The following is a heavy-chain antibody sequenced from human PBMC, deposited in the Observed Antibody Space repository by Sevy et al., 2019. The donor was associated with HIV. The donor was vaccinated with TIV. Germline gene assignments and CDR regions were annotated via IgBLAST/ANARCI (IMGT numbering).Heavy chain of an antibody. Sequence: GGSLRLSCATSGFTFSSYGMHWVHQAPGKGLEWVSLIWFHGTKEYYSDSVKGRFTVSRDNSKNTLYLQLTSLRPEDTAVYYCARDRGVAGTRDFDYWGQGTLVTVSS. J-gene: IGHJ4*02. CDR3: ARDRGVAGTRDFDY. CDR2: IWFHGTKE. D-gene: IGHD6-19*01. V-gene: IGHV3-33*01. CDR1: GFTFSSYG.